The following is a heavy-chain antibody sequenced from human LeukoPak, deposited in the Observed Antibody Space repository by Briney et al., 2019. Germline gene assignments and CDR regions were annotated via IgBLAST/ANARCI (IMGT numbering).Heavy chain of an antibody. CDR1: GYTFTNYG. CDR2: ISAYNGNT. J-gene: IGHJ6*03. D-gene: IGHD3-3*01. V-gene: IGHV1-18*01. CDR3: ARSYYDFWSGYYSLVDYYYMDV. Sequence: GASVKVSCKTSGYTFTNYGISWVRQAPGQGLEWMGWISAYNGNTNYAQKVQGRVTMTTDTSTSTAYMELRSLRSDDTAVYYCARSYYDFWSGYYSLVDYYYMDVWGKGTTVTVS.